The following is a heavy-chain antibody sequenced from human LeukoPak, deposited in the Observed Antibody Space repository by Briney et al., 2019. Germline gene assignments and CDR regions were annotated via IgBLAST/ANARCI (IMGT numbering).Heavy chain of an antibody. J-gene: IGHJ4*02. CDR3: VRSSQQCSSARCYAGVLEH. V-gene: IGHV3-7*01. Sequence: GGSLRLSCAASGFTFYNFWMTWVRQAPGKGREGVADLSQGGSGQCYVDSVAGRVTISRDTAKNSLSLQMNRLRAEDTAVYYCVRSSQQCSSARCYAGVLEHWGQGTLVTVSS. CDR2: LSQGGSGQ. CDR1: GFTFYNFW. D-gene: IGHD2-2*01.